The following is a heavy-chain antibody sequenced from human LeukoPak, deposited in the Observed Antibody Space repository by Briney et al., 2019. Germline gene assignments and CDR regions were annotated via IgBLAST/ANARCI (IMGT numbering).Heavy chain of an antibody. CDR1: GFTFTNYY. Sequence: GGSLRRSCAASGFTFTNYYMNWIRQAPGKGLEWGSYISSTGSAIYYADSVRGRFSISRDNAKNSLYLQMNSLRAEDTAVYYCAKFGADYSSSWMDYWGQGTLVTVSS. V-gene: IGHV3-11*04. J-gene: IGHJ4*02. CDR3: AKFGADYSSSWMDY. D-gene: IGHD6-13*01. CDR2: ISSTGSAI.